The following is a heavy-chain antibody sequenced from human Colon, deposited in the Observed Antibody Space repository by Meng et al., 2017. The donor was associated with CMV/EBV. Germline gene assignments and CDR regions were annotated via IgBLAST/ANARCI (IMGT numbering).Heavy chain of an antibody. D-gene: IGHD3-16*01. J-gene: IGHJ2*01. CDR2: INHDGSAD. CDR3: ARDVRFGLFDL. Sequence: EVLLVGSGGDLVQPGGSLRLSCASFVLTFSSYWMDWVRQVPGKGLELVAIINHDGSADYYVDSVKGRLTVSRDNAKNSLYLQLNSLRVDDTAIYFCARDVRFGLFDLWGPGTLVTVSS. CDR1: VLTFSSYW. V-gene: IGHV3-7*04.